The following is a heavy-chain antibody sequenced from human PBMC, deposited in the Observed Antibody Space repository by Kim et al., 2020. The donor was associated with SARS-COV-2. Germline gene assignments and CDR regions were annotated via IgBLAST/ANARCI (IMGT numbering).Heavy chain of an antibody. CDR1: GFTFSSYW. D-gene: IGHD2-15*01. J-gene: IGHJ3*02. CDR3: ARGGAPLAASQLRLGGAFDI. CDR2: IKQDGSEK. Sequence: GGSLRLSCAASGFTFSSYWMSWVRQAPGKGLEWVANIKQDGSEKYYVDSVKGRFTISRDNAKNSLYLQMNSLRAEDTAVYYCARGGAPLAASQLRLGGAFDIWGQGTMVTVSS. V-gene: IGHV3-7*01.